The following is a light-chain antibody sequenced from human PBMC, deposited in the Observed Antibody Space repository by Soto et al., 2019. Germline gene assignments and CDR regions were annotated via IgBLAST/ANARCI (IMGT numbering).Light chain of an antibody. J-gene: IGKJ1*01. CDR1: QSISSW. V-gene: IGKV1-5*03. CDR3: QQYDSYPWT. Sequence: DIQMTQSPSTLSASVGDRVTITCRASQSISSWLAWFQQKPGKAPKLLIYKASSLGGGVPSRFSGSGSGTEFTHTISSLQPDDFATYYCQQYDSYPWTFGQGTKVEIK. CDR2: KAS.